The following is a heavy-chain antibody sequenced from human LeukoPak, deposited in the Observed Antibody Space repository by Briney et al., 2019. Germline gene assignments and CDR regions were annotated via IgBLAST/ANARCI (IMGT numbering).Heavy chain of an antibody. CDR3: AKDSSRWAFDY. Sequence: GGSLRLSCTGSGVTLSSYGMHWVRQAPGKGLEWAAVTSYDGSNEYYADSVRGRFTISRDTSKNTVYLQMNSLTTEDTAVYYCAKDSSRWAFDYWGQGTLVTVSS. J-gene: IGHJ4*02. CDR1: GVTLSSYG. CDR2: TSYDGSNE. V-gene: IGHV3-30*18. D-gene: IGHD6-13*01.